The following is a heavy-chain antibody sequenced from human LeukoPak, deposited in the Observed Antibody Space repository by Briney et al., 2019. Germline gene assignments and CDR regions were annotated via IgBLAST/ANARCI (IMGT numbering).Heavy chain of an antibody. CDR2: INAGNGNT. V-gene: IGHV1-3*01. D-gene: IGHD1-7*01. J-gene: IGHJ3*01. Sequence: ASVKVSCKASGYTFTTYTIHWVRQAPAQRLEWMGWINAGNGNTKYSQKFQGRVTITRDTSASTAYMELSSLRSEDTAVFYCARESWHYGTDAFDVWGQGTMVTVSS. CDR1: GYTFTTYT. CDR3: ARESWHYGTDAFDV.